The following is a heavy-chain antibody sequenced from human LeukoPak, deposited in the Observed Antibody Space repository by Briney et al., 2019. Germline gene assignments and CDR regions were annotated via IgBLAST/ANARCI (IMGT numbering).Heavy chain of an antibody. Sequence: TSETLSLTCTVSGGSITNYYWTWVRQPPGKGLEWFGYVYYTGSANYNPSLKSRVTILVDTSKNQFSLNLSSVTAADTAVYYCARLAPVAHSGDYLGYSDYWGQGALVTVSS. V-gene: IGHV4-59*08. J-gene: IGHJ4*02. CDR1: GGSITNYY. D-gene: IGHD4-17*01. CDR2: VYYTGSA. CDR3: ARLAPVAHSGDYLGYSDY.